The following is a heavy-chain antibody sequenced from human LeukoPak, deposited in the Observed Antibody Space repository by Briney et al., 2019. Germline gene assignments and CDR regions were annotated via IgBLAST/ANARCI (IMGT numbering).Heavy chain of an antibody. CDR1: GYTFTSYD. Sequence: ASVKVSCKAFGYTFTSYDINWVRQATGQGLEWMGWMNPNSGNTGYAQKFQGRVTMTRNTSISTAYMELSSLRSEDTAVYYCARAGGTNGVDDYMDVWGKGTTVTVSS. D-gene: IGHD2-8*01. CDR2: MNPNSGNT. V-gene: IGHV1-8*01. J-gene: IGHJ6*03. CDR3: ARAGGTNGVDDYMDV.